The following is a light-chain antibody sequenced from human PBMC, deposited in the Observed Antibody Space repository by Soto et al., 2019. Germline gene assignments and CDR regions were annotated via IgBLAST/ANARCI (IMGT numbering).Light chain of an antibody. CDR3: QQYNSYPWT. Sequence: DIPLTQSPSTLSASLVDGVTIXWRASQSISSWLAWYQQKPGKAPKLLIYDASSLESGVPSRFSGSGSGTEFTLTITSLQPDDFATYYCQQYNSYPWTFGQGTKVDIK. CDR1: QSISSW. CDR2: DAS. V-gene: IGKV1-5*01. J-gene: IGKJ1*01.